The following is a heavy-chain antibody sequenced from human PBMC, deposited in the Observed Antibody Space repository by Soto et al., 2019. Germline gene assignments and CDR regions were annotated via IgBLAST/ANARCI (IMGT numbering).Heavy chain of an antibody. D-gene: IGHD6-6*01. CDR3: ARAIAAQSYYYYYMDV. V-gene: IGHV1-69*02. CDR1: GGTFSSYT. CDR2: IIPILGIA. Sequence: QVQLVQSGAEVKKPGSSVKVSCKASGGTFSSYTISWVRQAPGQGLEWMGRIIPILGIANYAQKFQDRVTITADKSTSTACMELSSLRSEDTAVYYCARAIAAQSYYYYYMDVWGKGTTVTVSS. J-gene: IGHJ6*03.